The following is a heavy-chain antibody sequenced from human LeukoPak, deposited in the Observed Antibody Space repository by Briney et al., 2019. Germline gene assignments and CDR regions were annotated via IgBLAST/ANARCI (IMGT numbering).Heavy chain of an antibody. J-gene: IGHJ6*02. CDR3: ARLVKRGYYYYGMDV. Sequence: HPGGSLRLSCAASGFIFSDYWMHWVRQGPGKGLVWVSRIKSDGSSTSYAESVKGRFTISRDNAKNSLYLQMNSLRAEDTAVYYCARLVKRGYYYYGMDVWGQGTTVTVSS. CDR2: IKSDGSST. D-gene: IGHD3-9*01. CDR1: GFIFSDYW. V-gene: IGHV3-74*01.